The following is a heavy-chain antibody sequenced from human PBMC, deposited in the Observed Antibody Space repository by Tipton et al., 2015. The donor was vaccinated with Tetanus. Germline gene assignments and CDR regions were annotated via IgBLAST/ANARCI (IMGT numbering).Heavy chain of an antibody. J-gene: IGHJ6*02. Sequence: QLVQSGAEVKKPGASLKVSCKASGYTFTGYYLYWVRQAPGQGLEWMGWIDPNSGGTIYARKFQGRVTMTRDTSISTAYMELSRLRSDATAVYYCARDRGDYIYYGMDVWGPGTTVTVTS. D-gene: IGHD3-22*01. V-gene: IGHV1-2*02. CDR1: GYTFTGYY. CDR3: ARDRGDYIYYGMDV. CDR2: IDPNSGGT.